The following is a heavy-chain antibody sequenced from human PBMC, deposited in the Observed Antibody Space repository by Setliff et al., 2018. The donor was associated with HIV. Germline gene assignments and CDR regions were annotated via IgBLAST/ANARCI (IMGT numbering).Heavy chain of an antibody. J-gene: IGHJ5*02. CDR3: AASADGDCATTSCTNWFDP. CDR1: GFPSSGSA. Sequence: GGSLRLSCAASGFPSSGSAIHWVRRASGKGLEWVGRIKTQPSNYATAHGASMEGRFTISRDDPKSTAYLQLSSLKVEDTAVYFCAASADGDCATTSCTNWFDPWGQGTLVTVSS. CDR2: IKTQPSNYAT. V-gene: IGHV3-73*01. D-gene: IGHD2-21*01.